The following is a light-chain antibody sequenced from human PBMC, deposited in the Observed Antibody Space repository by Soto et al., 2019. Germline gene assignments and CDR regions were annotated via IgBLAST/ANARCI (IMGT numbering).Light chain of an antibody. J-gene: IGKJ4*01. CDR1: QGIRND. CDR3: LQDNNYPLT. CDR2: AAS. Sequence: AIQMTQSPSSLSASVGDRVTITCRASQGIRNDLDWYQQKPGKAPKLLIYAASTLQRGVPSRFSGSGSGTDFTLTICSLQPEDFATYYCLQDNNYPLTFGGGTEVEV. V-gene: IGKV1-6*01.